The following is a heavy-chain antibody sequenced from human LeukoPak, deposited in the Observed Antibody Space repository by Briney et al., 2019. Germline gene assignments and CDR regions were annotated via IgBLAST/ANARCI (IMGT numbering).Heavy chain of an antibody. V-gene: IGHV4-59*08. CDR3: ARNYCSSTSCYLPDY. CDR2: IYYSGST. J-gene: IGHJ4*02. D-gene: IGHD2-2*01. CDR1: GGSISSYY. Sequence: SETLSLTCTVSGGSISSYYWSWIRQPPGKGLEWIGYIYYSGSTNYNPSLKSRVTISVDTSKNQFSLKLSSVTAADTAVYYCARNYCSSTSCYLPDYWGQGTLVTVSS.